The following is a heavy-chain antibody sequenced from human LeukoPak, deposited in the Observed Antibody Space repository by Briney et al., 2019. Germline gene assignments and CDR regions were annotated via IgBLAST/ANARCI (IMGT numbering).Heavy chain of an antibody. Sequence: GGSLRLSYAASGFTFNSYAMQWVRQAPGKGLEYGSGIDSIGDSTYYADSVRGRFTISRDNSKNTVHLQMDSLRAEDMAVYYCARADCDSSGCHTVSYSGQGTLVTVSS. CDR2: IDSIGDST. CDR1: GFTFNSYA. J-gene: IGHJ4*02. D-gene: IGHD2-2*02. CDR3: ARADCDSSGCHTVSY. V-gene: IGHV3-64*02.